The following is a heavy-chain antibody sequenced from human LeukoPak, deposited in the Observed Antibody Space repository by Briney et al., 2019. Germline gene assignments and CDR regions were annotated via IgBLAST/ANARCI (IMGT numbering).Heavy chain of an antibody. V-gene: IGHV2-5*01. CDR3: AQAADGYDSDAFDI. J-gene: IGHJ3*02. Sequence: SGPTLVNPTQTLTLTCTFSGFSLNTRGVGVGWIRQPPGKALEWLVLIYWNDDMRYSPSLKSRLTLTKDTSKSQVVLTLTNMDPVDTATYYCAQAADGYDSDAFDIWGQGTMVTVSS. CDR1: GFSLNTRGVG. D-gene: IGHD5-24*01. CDR2: IYWNDDM.